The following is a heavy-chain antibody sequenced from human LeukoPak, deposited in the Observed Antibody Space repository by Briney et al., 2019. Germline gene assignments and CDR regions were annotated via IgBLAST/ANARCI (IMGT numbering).Heavy chain of an antibody. CDR1: GFTFSTYA. Sequence: GGSLRLSCAASGFTFSTYAMDWVRQAPGKGLEWVAVIWYDGSNTYYADSVQGRFTISRDNSKNTLFLQMNSLRAEDTAVYYCARHLYFDSSGYYPSAFDIWGQGTMVIVSS. J-gene: IGHJ3*02. D-gene: IGHD3-22*01. CDR3: ARHLYFDSSGYYPSAFDI. V-gene: IGHV3-33*01. CDR2: IWYDGSNT.